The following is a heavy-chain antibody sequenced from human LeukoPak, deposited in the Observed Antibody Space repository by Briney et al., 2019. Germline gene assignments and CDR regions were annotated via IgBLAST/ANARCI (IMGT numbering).Heavy chain of an antibody. Sequence: SETLSLTCTVSGGSISSDSWSWIRQPPGEGLEWIGYIHNSGSTNYNPSLKSRVTISVDTSKNQFPLKLSSVTAADTAVYYCAREGVTKYYFDYWGQGTLVTVSS. D-gene: IGHD4-11*01. CDR1: GGSISSDS. V-gene: IGHV4-59*01. CDR3: AREGVTKYYFDY. CDR2: IHNSGST. J-gene: IGHJ4*02.